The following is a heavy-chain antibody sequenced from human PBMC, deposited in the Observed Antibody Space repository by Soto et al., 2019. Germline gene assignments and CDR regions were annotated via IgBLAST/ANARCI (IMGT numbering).Heavy chain of an antibody. CDR2: IYYTGLS. Sequence: QVQLQESGPGLVKPSETLSLTCTVSGGSISSYYWSWIRQPPGKGLEWIGYIYYTGLSNSNPSLNSRVTMSVDTSKNQFSRKLSSVTAADTAVYYCASHSSHWPFFDFWGQGTLVTVSS. J-gene: IGHJ4*02. CDR3: ASHSSHWPFFDF. D-gene: IGHD6-13*01. CDR1: GGSISSYY. V-gene: IGHV4-59*01.